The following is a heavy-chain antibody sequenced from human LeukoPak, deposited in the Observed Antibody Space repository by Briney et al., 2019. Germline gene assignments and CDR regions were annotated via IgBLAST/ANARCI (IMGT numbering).Heavy chain of an antibody. J-gene: IGHJ4*02. CDR3: AVHLPGDYLDR. CDR2: MNPDSGNT. Sequence: RASVRVSCKASGYAFNIYGINWVRQATGQGLEWMGWMNPDSGNTGFAQKFQGRVTMTRNTSITTAYMELSSLRFEDTAVYYCAVHLPGDYLDRWGQGTLVTVSS. CDR1: GYAFNIYG. V-gene: IGHV1-8*01.